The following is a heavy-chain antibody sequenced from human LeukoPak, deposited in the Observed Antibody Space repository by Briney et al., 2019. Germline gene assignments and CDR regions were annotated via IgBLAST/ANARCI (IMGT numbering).Heavy chain of an antibody. D-gene: IGHD3-10*01. CDR3: ARSTMVRGVIIRAYYYYGMDV. J-gene: IGHJ6*02. Sequence: GSLRLSCAASGFTFSSSAMSWVRPVPGKGLEWVSGISASGGSTSYADSVRGRFTISRDNSKNTLYVQMNSLRDEDTAVYYCARSTMVRGVIIRAYYYYGMDVWGQGTTVTVSS. CDR1: GFTFSSSA. V-gene: IGHV3-23*01. CDR2: ISASGGST.